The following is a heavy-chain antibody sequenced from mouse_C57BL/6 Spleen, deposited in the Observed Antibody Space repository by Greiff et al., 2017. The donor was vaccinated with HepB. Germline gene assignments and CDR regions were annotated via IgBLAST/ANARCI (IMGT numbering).Heavy chain of an antibody. CDR1: GFTFTDYY. V-gene: IGHV7-3*01. CDR2: IRNKANGYTT. J-gene: IGHJ1*03. D-gene: IGHD1-1*01. Sequence: EVQGVESGGGLVQPGGSLSLSCAASGFTFTDYYMSWVRQPPGKALEWLGFIRNKANGYTTEYSASVKVRFTISRDNSQSILYLQMNALRAEDSATYYCARYGSSYHWYFDVWGTGTTVTVSS. CDR3: ARYGSSYHWYFDV.